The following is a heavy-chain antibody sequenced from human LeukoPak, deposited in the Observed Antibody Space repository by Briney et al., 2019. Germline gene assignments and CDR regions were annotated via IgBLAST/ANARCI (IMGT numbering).Heavy chain of an antibody. CDR1: GYTFTSYD. D-gene: IGHD2-2*01. V-gene: IGHV1-8*01. CDR3: ATRSLKVPAATMDV. J-gene: IGHJ6*03. CDR2: MNPNSGNT. Sequence: ASVKVSCKASGYTFTSYDINWVRQATGQGLEWMGWMNPNSGNTGYAQKFQGRVTMTRNTSISTAYMELSSLRSEDTAVYYRATRSLKVPAATMDVWGKGTTVTVSS.